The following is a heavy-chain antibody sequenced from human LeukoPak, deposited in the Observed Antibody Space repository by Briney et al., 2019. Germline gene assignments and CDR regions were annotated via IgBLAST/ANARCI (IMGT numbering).Heavy chain of an antibody. CDR1: GFTFSSYW. Sequence: PGGSLRLSCAASGFTFSSYWMSWVRQAPGKGLEWVANIKHDGSEKYYVASVKGRFTISKDNAKNSLFLQMNNLGGEDTAVYYCVKGRGGYVKYKTFDYWGQGTLVTVSS. V-gene: IGHV3-7*01. J-gene: IGHJ4*02. D-gene: IGHD5-12*01. CDR2: IKHDGSEK. CDR3: VKGRGGYVKYKTFDY.